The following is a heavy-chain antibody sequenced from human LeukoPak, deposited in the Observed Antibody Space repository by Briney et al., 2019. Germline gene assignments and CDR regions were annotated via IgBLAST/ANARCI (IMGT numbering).Heavy chain of an antibody. J-gene: IGHJ3*02. Sequence: ASVKVSCKASGYTFTSYGINWVRQAPGQGLEWMGWISAYNGNTNYAQKLQGRVTMTRDTSTSTVYMELRSLRSDDTALYYCARGGDMRVGAFDIWGQGTMVTVSS. CDR3: ARGGDMRVGAFDI. CDR1: GYTFTSYG. V-gene: IGHV1-18*01. D-gene: IGHD1-26*01. CDR2: ISAYNGNT.